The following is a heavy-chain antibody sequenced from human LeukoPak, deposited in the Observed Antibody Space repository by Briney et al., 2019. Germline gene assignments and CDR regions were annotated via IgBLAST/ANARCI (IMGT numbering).Heavy chain of an antibody. V-gene: IGHV4-4*07. D-gene: IGHD1-26*01. J-gene: IGHJ4*02. CDR2: IYTSGST. CDR1: GGSISSYY. CDR3: ASHGSYGPSYFDY. Sequence: SETLSLTCTVSGGSISSYYWSWLRQPAGKGLEWIGRIYTSGSTNYNPSLKSRVTMSVDTSKNQFSLKLSSVTAADTAVYYCASHGSYGPSYFDYWGQGTLVTDSS.